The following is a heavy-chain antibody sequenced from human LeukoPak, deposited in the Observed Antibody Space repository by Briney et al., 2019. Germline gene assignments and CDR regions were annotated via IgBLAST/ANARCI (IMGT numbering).Heavy chain of an antibody. V-gene: IGHV3-23*01. J-gene: IGHJ4*02. CDR3: AKSPIEGWLAPEGYFDY. Sequence: GGSLRLSCAASGFTFSSYAMSWVRQAPGKGLEWVSAISGSGGSTYYADSVKGRFTISRDNSKNTLYLQMNSLRAEDTAVYYCAKSPIEGWLAPEGYFDYWGQGTLVTVSS. CDR1: GFTFSSYA. CDR2: ISGSGGST. D-gene: IGHD6-19*01.